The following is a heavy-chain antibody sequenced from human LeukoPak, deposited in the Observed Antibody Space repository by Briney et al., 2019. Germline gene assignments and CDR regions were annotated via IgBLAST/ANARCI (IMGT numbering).Heavy chain of an antibody. CDR1: GGSISSYY. V-gene: IGHV4-59*08. CDR2: MYYSGST. D-gene: IGHD5-24*01. J-gene: IGHJ6*02. CDR3: ARLAVEMAHYYGMDV. Sequence: SETLSLTCTVSGGSISSYYWSWIRQPPGKGLEWIGYMYYSGSTNYNPSLKSRVTISVDTSKNQFSLKLSSVTAADTAVYYCARLAVEMAHYYGMDVWGQGATVTVSS.